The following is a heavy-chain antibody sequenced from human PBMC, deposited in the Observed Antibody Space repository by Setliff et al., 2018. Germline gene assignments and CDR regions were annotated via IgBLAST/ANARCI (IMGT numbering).Heavy chain of an antibody. D-gene: IGHD2-8*01. CDR3: ARLVRFCTKIACQRLSGAER. V-gene: IGHV1-18*01. Sequence: ASVKVSCKASGYTFTDYIINWVRQAPGQGLEWVGWISPHTGKTYFAQKLQGRVTMTTDTSAETAYMELRSLRSDDTAIYYCARLVRFCTKIACQRLSGAERWGQGTLVTVSS. CDR1: GYTFTDYI. CDR2: ISPHTGKT. J-gene: IGHJ4*02.